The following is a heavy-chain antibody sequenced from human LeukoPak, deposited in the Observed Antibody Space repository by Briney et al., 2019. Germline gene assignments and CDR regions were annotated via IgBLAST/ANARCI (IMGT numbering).Heavy chain of an antibody. CDR1: GFTFSSYW. Sequence: PGGSLRLSCAASGFTFSSYWMSWVRQAPGKGLEWVANIKQDGSEKYYVDSVKGRFTISRGNAKNSLYLQMNSLRAEDTAVYYCARVSRRLASDYWGQGTLVTVSS. V-gene: IGHV3-7*01. D-gene: IGHD6-19*01. CDR2: IKQDGSEK. CDR3: ARVSRRLASDY. J-gene: IGHJ4*02.